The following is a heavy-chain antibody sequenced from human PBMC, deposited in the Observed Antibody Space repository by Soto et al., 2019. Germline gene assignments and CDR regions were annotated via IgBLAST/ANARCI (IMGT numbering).Heavy chain of an antibody. CDR1: GGTFSSYT. CDR2: IIPILGIA. Sequence: QVQLVQSGAEVKKPGSSVKVSCKASGGTFSSYTISWVRQAPGQGLEWMGRIIPILGIANYAQKFQGRVTITADKSTSTAYMELSSLRSEDTAVYYCARDFFVEMATANLGYWGQGTLVTVSS. J-gene: IGHJ4*02. CDR3: ARDFFVEMATANLGY. D-gene: IGHD5-18*01. V-gene: IGHV1-69*08.